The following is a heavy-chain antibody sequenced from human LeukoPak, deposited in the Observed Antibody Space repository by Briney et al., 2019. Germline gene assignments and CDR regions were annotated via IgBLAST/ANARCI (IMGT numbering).Heavy chain of an antibody. Sequence: GGSLRLSCAASGFTFDDYAMHWVRQAPGKGLEWVSGISWNSGSIGYADSVKGRFTISRDNAKNSLYLQMNSLRAEDTALYYCAKDSTYYYDSSGYDYWGQGTLDTVSS. CDR1: GFTFDDYA. CDR3: AKDSTYYYDSSGYDY. D-gene: IGHD3-22*01. V-gene: IGHV3-9*01. CDR2: ISWNSGSI. J-gene: IGHJ4*02.